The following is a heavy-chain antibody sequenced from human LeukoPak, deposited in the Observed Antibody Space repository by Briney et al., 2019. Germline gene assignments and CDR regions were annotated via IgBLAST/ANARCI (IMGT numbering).Heavy chain of an antibody. Sequence: GGSLRLSCAASGFTFSSYAMPWVRQAPGKGLEWVAVISYDGSNKYYADSVKGRFTISRDNSKNTLYLQMNSLRAEDTAVYYCARGFYGDYVSYGYWGQGTLVTVSS. CDR2: ISYDGSNK. J-gene: IGHJ4*02. D-gene: IGHD4-17*01. CDR3: ARGFYGDYVSYGY. V-gene: IGHV3-30-3*01. CDR1: GFTFSSYA.